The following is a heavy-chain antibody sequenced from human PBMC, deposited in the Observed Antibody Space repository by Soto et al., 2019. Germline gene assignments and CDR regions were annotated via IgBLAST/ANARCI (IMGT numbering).Heavy chain of an antibody. CDR2: INEDSTYI. V-gene: IGHV3-21*02. D-gene: IGHD3-9*01. CDR3: VRDLGRYFRSGYMDL. Sequence: EVQLVESGGCLVKPGGSLRLSCTASGFAFNTYSMNWVRQAPGKGLEWVSSINEDSTYIYYADSLRGRITISRDNAKDSWFLQMNSLRPDDTAVYYCVRDLGRYFRSGYMDLWGDGATVTVSS. J-gene: IGHJ6*03. CDR1: GFAFNTYS.